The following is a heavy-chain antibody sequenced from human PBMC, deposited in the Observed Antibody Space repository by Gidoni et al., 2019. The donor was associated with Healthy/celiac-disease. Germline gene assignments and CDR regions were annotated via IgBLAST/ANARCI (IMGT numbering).Heavy chain of an antibody. CDR1: GFTFSSYG. CDR2: ICYDGSNK. Sequence: QVQLVESGGGVVQPGRSLRLSCAASGFTFSSYGMHWVRQAPGKGLGWVAVICYDGSNKYYADSVKGRFTISRDNSKNTLYLQMNSLRAEDTAVYYCARDGAVAGIDYWGQGTLVTVSS. J-gene: IGHJ4*02. CDR3: ARDGAVAGIDY. D-gene: IGHD6-19*01. V-gene: IGHV3-33*01.